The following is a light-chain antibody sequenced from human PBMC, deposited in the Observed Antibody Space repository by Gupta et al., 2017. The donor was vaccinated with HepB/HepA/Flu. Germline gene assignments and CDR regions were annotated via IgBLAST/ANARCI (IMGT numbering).Light chain of an antibody. CDR1: QSISTY. V-gene: IGKV3-11*01. CDR3: QQRSSWPPIT. CDR2: DAS. J-gene: IGKJ5*01. Sequence: ESVLRQSPATLSLYPGERATLSCRASQSISTYLAWYQQKPGQAPRLLVRDASNRATGIPARFSGSGSGTDFTLTISSLEPEDFAVYYCQQRSSWPPITFGQGTRLEIK.